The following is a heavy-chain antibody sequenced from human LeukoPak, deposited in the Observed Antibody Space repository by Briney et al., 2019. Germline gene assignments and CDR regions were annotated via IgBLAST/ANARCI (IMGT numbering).Heavy chain of an antibody. CDR3: ARHLSGVTGYSYGRGIDY. J-gene: IGHJ4*02. CDR1: GFTFSSYW. D-gene: IGHD5-18*01. V-gene: IGHV3-7*01. CDR2: IKKDGSEN. Sequence: AGGSLRLSCAASGFTFSSYWMSWVRQAPGKGLEWVANIKKDGSENYYVDSVKGRFTISRDNAKKSLYLQMKSLRAEDTALYYCARHLSGVTGYSYGRGIDYRGQGTLVTVSS.